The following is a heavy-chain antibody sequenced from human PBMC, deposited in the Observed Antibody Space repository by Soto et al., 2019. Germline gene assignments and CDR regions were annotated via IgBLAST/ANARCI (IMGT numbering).Heavy chain of an antibody. CDR3: ARGGSAYVWFNAF. J-gene: IGHJ4*02. D-gene: IGHD3-22*01. CDR2: IIPVFGTA. CDR1: GGLFSSYA. V-gene: IGHV1-69*01. Sequence: QEQLVQSGAEVKKPGSSVKVSCKASGGLFSSYAISWVRQAPGQGLEWMGGIIPVFGTANYAQKFQGRVTITADESANTAYMELNSLSSEDTAMYYWARGGSAYVWFNAFGGQGTLVTVSS.